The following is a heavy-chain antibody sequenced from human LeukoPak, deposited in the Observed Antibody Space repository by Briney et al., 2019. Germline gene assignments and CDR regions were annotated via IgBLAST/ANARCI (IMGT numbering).Heavy chain of an antibody. CDR2: IYTSGST. D-gene: IGHD5-24*01. J-gene: IGHJ4*02. V-gene: IGHV4-61*02. CDR3: ARDEEDGYNSGIDY. CDR1: GGSLSSGSYY. Sequence: SETLSLTCTVSGGSLSSGSYYWSWIRQPAGKGLEWIGRIYTSGSTNYNPSLKSRATISVDTSKNQFSLKLSSVTAADTAVYYCARDEEDGYNSGIDYWGQGTLVTVSS.